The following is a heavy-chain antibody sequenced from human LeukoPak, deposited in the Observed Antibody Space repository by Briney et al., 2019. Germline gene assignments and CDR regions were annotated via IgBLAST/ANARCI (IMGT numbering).Heavy chain of an antibody. CDR1: GYTFTSYA. CDR2: INTNTGNP. J-gene: IGHJ4*02. V-gene: IGHV7-4-1*02. D-gene: IGHD3-22*01. CDR3: AREWDSSGYYYDTFVY. Sequence: GASVKVSCKASGYTFTSYAMNWVRQAPGQGLEWMGWINTNTGNPTYAQGFTGRFVFSLDTSVSTAYLQISSLKAEDTAVYYCAREWDSSGYYYDTFVYWGQGTLVTVSS.